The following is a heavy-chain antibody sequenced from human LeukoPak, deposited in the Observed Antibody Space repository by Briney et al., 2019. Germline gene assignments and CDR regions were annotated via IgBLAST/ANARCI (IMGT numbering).Heavy chain of an antibody. CDR2: IKQDGSEK. Sequence: GGSLRLSCAASGFTFSTYWMNWVRQAPGKGLEWVANIKQDGSEKYYVDSVKGRFTISRDNAKNSLYLQMDSLRAEDTAVYYCAREVGICSGGSCYFRFDFWGQGTLVAVSS. V-gene: IGHV3-7*01. CDR3: AREVGICSGGSCYFRFDF. D-gene: IGHD2-15*01. J-gene: IGHJ4*02. CDR1: GFTFSTYW.